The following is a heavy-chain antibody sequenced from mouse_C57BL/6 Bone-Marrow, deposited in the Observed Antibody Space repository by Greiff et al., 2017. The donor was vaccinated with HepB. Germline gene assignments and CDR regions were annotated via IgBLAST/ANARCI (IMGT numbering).Heavy chain of an antibody. Sequence: VQLQQSGPELVKPGASVKISCKASGYTFTDYYMNWVKQSHGKSLEWIGDINPNNGGTSYNQKFKGKATLTVDKSSSTAYMELRSLTSEDSAVYYCAREGLLLRSAWLAYWGQGTLVTVSA. J-gene: IGHJ3*01. CDR1: GYTFTDYY. CDR3: AREGLLLRSAWLAY. CDR2: INPNNGGT. D-gene: IGHD1-1*01. V-gene: IGHV1-26*01.